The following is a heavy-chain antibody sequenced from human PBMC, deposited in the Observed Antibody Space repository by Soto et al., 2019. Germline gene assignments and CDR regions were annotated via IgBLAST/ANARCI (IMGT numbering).Heavy chain of an antibody. Sequence: EVQLVESGGGLVQPGGSLRLSCAASGFTVSKNYMSWVRQAPGKGLEWVSVIYSGGGTYYADSVKGRFTISRDNSKNTLYVQMNSLRAEDTAVYYCARGYTSGWYYFDYWGQGTLVTVSS. V-gene: IGHV3-66*01. CDR2: IYSGGGT. D-gene: IGHD6-19*01. J-gene: IGHJ4*02. CDR1: GFTVSKNY. CDR3: ARGYTSGWYYFDY.